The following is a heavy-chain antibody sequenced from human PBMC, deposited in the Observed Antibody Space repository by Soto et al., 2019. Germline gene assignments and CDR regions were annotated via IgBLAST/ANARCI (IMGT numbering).Heavy chain of an antibody. CDR3: AKVVGGGGWHDNAFDI. D-gene: IGHD6-19*01. CDR2: ITGSGSIT. V-gene: IGHV3-23*01. Sequence: GGSLRLSCAASGFTFSGYAMSWVRQAPGRGLEWVSAITGSGSITYYADSVKGRFTISRDHSKNTLYLQMNSLRAEDTALYYCAKVVGGGGWHDNAFDIWGHGTMVTVSS. CDR1: GFTFSGYA. J-gene: IGHJ3*02.